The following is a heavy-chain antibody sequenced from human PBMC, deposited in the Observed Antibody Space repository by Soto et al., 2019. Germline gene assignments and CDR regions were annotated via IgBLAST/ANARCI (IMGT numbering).Heavy chain of an antibody. D-gene: IGHD1-26*01. CDR2: IYYSGST. V-gene: IGHV4-39*01. J-gene: IGHJ6*02. CDR3: ARLLGGGSYPYYYYYYGMDV. CDR1: GGSISSSSYY. Sequence: PSETLSLTCTVSGGSISSSSYYWGWIRQPPGKGLERIGSIYYSGSTYYNPSLKSRVTISVDTSKNQFSLKLSSVTAADTAVYYCARLLGGGSYPYYYYYYGMDVWGQGTTVTVSS.